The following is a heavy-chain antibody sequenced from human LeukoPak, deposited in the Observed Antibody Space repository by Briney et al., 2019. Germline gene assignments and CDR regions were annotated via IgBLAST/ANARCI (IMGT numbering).Heavy chain of an antibody. CDR1: GFTVSNNY. CDR3: ARSNGGVPIAGGHSSGWADY. J-gene: IGHJ4*01. CDR2: MYRGGST. V-gene: IGHV3-66*01. D-gene: IGHD6-19*01. Sequence: GGSLRLSCAASGFTVSNNYMSWVRQAPGKGLEWVSVMYRGGSTYYADSVKGRFTISRDSSKNTLYLQMDSLTAEDTAVYYCARSNGGVPIAGGHSSGWADYWGHGALVTVSS.